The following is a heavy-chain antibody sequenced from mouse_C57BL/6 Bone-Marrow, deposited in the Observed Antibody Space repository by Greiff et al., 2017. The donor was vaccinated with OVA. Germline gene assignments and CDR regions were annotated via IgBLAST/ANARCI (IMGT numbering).Heavy chain of an antibody. CDR2: IDPGDGDT. D-gene: IGHD1-1*01. V-gene: IGHV1-80*01. Sequence: QVQLQQSGAELVKPGASVKISCKASGYAFSSYWMNWVKQRPGQGLEWIGQIDPGDGDTNYNGKFKGKATLTADKSSSTAYMQLSSLTSEDSAVYFCARSHYYGSSSWYFCVWGTGATVTVSS. CDR1: GYAFSSYW. J-gene: IGHJ1*03. CDR3: ARSHYYGSSSWYFCV.